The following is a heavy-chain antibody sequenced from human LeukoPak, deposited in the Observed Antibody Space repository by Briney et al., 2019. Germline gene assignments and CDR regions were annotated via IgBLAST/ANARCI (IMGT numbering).Heavy chain of an antibody. V-gene: IGHV3-30-3*01. J-gene: IGHJ5*02. Sequence: GGSLRLSCAASGFTFSSYAMHWVRQAPGKGLEWVAVISYDGSNKYYADSVKGRFTISRDNSKNTLYLQMNSLRAEDTAVYYCARDRVETNIVAVTAIPSAGWFDPWGQGTLVTVSS. D-gene: IGHD2-21*02. CDR3: ARDRVETNIVAVTAIPSAGWFDP. CDR1: GFTFSSYA. CDR2: ISYDGSNK.